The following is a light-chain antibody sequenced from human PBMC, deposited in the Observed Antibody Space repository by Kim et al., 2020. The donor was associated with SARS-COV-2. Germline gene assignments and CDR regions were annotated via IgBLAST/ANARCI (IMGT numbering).Light chain of an antibody. CDR3: NSRDSSGNHWV. J-gene: IGLJ3*02. CDR2: GQN. CDR1: SIRNDY. Sequence: VGQTVRSTCQGDSIRNDYASWYQQKTGQAPVLVIYGQNSRPSGIPDRISGSSSGNTASLTITGAQAEDEADYYCNSRDSSGNHWVFGGGTQLTV. V-gene: IGLV3-19*01.